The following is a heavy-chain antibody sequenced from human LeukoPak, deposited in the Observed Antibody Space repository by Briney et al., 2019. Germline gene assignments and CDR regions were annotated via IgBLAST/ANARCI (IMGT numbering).Heavy chain of an antibody. V-gene: IGHV3-74*01. CDR2: IKIDGSST. CDR3: ARADWGSTWYFDY. D-gene: IGHD7-27*01. J-gene: IGHJ4*02. Sequence: GGSLRLSCAASGFTFSSYWMHWVRQAPGKGLVWVSRIKIDGSSTSYADSVKGRFTISRDNAKNTLYLQMNSLRAEDTAVYYCARADWGSTWYFDYWGQGTLVTVSS. CDR1: GFTFSSYW.